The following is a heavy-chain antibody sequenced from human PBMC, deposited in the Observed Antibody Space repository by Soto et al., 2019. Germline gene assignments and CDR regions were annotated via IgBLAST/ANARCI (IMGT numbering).Heavy chain of an antibody. Sequence: SDTLSLTCTVSGGSISSSSYYWGWIRQPPGKGLEWIGSIYYSGSTNYNPSLKSRVTISVDTSKNQFSLKLSSVTAADTAVYYCARGLFSVVRGVMSVWFDPWGQGTLVTVSS. V-gene: IGHV4-39*07. CDR3: ARGLFSVVRGVMSVWFDP. CDR1: GGSISSSSYY. J-gene: IGHJ5*02. CDR2: IYYSGST. D-gene: IGHD3-10*01.